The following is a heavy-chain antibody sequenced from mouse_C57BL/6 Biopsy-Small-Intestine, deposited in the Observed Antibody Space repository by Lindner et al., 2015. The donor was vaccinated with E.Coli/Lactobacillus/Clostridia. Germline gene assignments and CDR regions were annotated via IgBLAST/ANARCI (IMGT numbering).Heavy chain of an antibody. V-gene: IGHV1-74*01. CDR1: GGTLNSYT. D-gene: IGHD4-1*02. CDR3: ARETVGLGGDHGTYNWFDP. J-gene: IGHJ4*01. Sequence: SVKVSCKASGGTLNSYTITWLRQAPGQGLEWMGRIIPVFASTNYAQKFQGRLTITADHSTAYMELSSLTSDDTAVYFCARETVGLGGDHGTYNWFDPWGQGTLVTVSS. CDR2: IIPVFAST.